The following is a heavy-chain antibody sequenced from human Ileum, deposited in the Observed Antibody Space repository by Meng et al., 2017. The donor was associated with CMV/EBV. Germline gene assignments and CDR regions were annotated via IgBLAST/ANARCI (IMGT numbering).Heavy chain of an antibody. J-gene: IGHJ4*02. V-gene: IGHV3-53*01. CDR1: GFGINDNY. D-gene: IGHD1-26*01. CDR3: AGRRHFFDS. CDR2: IYTSGLT. Sequence: LRISCAVSGFGINDNYMSWVRQAPGQRPEWLTVIYTSGLTFYADSVKGRFTTSRDISKNTFYLQMTSLRVDDTAVYYCAGRRHFFDSWGQGTLVTVSS.